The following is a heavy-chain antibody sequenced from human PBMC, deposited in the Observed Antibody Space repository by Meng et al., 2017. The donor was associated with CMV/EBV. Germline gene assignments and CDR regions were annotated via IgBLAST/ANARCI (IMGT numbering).Heavy chain of an antibody. Sequence: GESLKISCAASGFTVSSNYMSWVRQAPGKGLEWVSVIYSGGSTYYADSVKGRFTISRDNSKNTLYLQMNSLRAEDTAVYYCARMDIVVVPAAILVGAFDIWGQGTTVTVSS. D-gene: IGHD2-2*02. J-gene: IGHJ3*02. CDR3: ARMDIVVVPAAILVGAFDI. CDR2: IYSGGST. V-gene: IGHV3-66*02. CDR1: GFTVSSNY.